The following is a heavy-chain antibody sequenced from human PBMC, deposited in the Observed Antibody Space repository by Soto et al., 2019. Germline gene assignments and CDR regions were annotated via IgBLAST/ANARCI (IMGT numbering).Heavy chain of an antibody. V-gene: IGHV4-30-4*01. J-gene: IGHJ3*02. CDR1: GGSISSDDYY. Sequence: QVQLQESGPGLVKPSQTLSLTCTVSGGSISSDDYYWSWIRQPPGKGLEWIGYIYYSGSTYYNPSLRSRVTISVDKANNQFSRILGSVEAADTAVYYCARGIVMVVGGTSALDIWGQGTMATVSS. CDR3: ARGIVMVVGGTSALDI. CDR2: IYYSGST. D-gene: IGHD2-15*01.